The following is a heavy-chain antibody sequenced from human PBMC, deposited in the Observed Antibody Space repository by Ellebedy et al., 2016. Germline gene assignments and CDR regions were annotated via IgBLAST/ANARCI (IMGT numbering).Heavy chain of an antibody. CDR2: IYRTGTT. CDR3: AKDQGWNSPGDYYYYGMDV. Sequence: GESLKISCAVSGFTVSTNYMSWVRQAPGKGLEWVAIIYRTGTTFYPDSAKGRFTISRDNSKNTLYLQMNRLRVEDTAVYYCAKDQGWNSPGDYYYYGMDVWGQGTTVTVSS. CDR1: GFTVSTNY. J-gene: IGHJ6*02. V-gene: IGHV3-53*01. D-gene: IGHD1-7*01.